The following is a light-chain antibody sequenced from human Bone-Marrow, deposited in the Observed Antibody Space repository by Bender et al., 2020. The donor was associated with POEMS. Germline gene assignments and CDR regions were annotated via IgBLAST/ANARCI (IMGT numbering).Light chain of an antibody. CDR3: CSYAGGTTDVL. J-gene: IGLJ3*02. V-gene: IGLV2-23*02. CDR1: SSDVGGYNY. CDR2: AVS. Sequence: QSALTQPASVSGSPGQSITISCTGTSSDVGGYNYVSWFQQHPGKAPKLMIYAVSTRPSGVSTRFSGSKSGNTASLTISGLQAEDEADYYCCSYAGGTTDVLFGGGTKLTVL.